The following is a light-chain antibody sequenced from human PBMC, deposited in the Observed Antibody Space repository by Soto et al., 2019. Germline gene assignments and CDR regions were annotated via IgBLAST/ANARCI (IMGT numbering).Light chain of an antibody. J-gene: IGKJ3*01. V-gene: IGKV1-27*01. CDR3: QKYNWPPFT. Sequence: DIQMTQSPSSLAESVGDRVTISCRASQGIINYLAWYQQKPGKAPKLLIYATSTLQSGVSSRFTGSGSGTDFTLTISSLQPEDVATYYCQKYNWPPFTFGPGTKVDI. CDR1: QGIINY. CDR2: ATS.